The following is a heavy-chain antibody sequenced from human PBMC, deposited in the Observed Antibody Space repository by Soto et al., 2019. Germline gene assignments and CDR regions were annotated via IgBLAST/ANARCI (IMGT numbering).Heavy chain of an antibody. CDR3: ARVEAVAGFYYFDY. J-gene: IGHJ4*02. D-gene: IGHD6-19*01. V-gene: IGHV1-69*13. CDR2: IIPIFGTA. CDR1: GGTFSSYA. Sequence: EASVKVSCKASGGTFSSYAISWVRQAPGQGLEWMGGIIPIFGTANYAQKFQGRVTITADESTSTAYMELSSLRSEDTAVYYCARVEAVAGFYYFDYWGQGTLVTVSS.